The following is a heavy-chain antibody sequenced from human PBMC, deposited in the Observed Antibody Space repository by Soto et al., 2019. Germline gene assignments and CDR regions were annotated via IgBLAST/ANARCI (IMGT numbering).Heavy chain of an antibody. J-gene: IGHJ6*02. D-gene: IGHD5-12*01. CDR3: ASEGYASNYFGMDV. CDR1: GGSISSGDYY. CDR2: IFYSGST. V-gene: IGHV4-30-4*01. Sequence: SETLSLTCTVSGGSISSGDYYCSWIRQPPGKGLEWIGYIFYSGSTYCNPSLKSRVTISVDTSQNQFSLRLSAVTAADTAVYYCASEGYASNYFGMDVWGQGTTVTVS.